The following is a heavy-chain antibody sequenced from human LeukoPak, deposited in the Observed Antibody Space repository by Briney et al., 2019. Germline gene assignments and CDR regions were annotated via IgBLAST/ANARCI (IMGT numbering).Heavy chain of an antibody. D-gene: IGHD1-26*01. CDR1: GGTFSGYA. J-gene: IGHJ4*02. CDR2: IIPIFGTA. V-gene: IGHV1-69*05. CDR3: ARARIVGATPVFDD. Sequence: ASVKVSCKASGGTFSGYAISWVRQAPGQGLEWMGRIIPIFGTANYAQKFQGRVTITTDESTSTAYMELSSLRSEDTAVYYCARARIVGATPVFDDWGQGTLVTVSS.